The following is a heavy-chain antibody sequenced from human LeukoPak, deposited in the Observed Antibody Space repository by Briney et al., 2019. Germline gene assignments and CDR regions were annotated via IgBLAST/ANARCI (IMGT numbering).Heavy chain of an antibody. Sequence: GGCLRLSCAASGFTFSDYYMSWIRQTPGKGLEWVSYISSSGTTMEYADSVKGRFTISRDNAKDSLYLQMNSLGAEDTAVYYCAKGHTYGMIWGQGTLVTVSS. J-gene: IGHJ4*02. V-gene: IGHV3-11*01. CDR1: GFTFSDYY. CDR2: ISSSGTTM. D-gene: IGHD5-18*01. CDR3: AKGHTYGMI.